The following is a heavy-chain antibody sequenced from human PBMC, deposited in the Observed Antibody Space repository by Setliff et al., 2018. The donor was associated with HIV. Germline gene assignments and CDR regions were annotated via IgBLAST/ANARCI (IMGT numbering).Heavy chain of an antibody. D-gene: IGHD3-3*01. J-gene: IGHJ6*02. Sequence: SETLSLTCSVPGPSLSTGHHWGWIRQTPEKGLECIGSSSDSGYTHYNPSLKSRVTMSVDTSRKQFSLKLTSVTAADTAVYYCAREDGSSWSYDRFYYYGLDVWGQGITVTVSS. CDR3: AREDGSSWSYDRFYYYGLDV. CDR2: SSDSGYT. V-gene: IGHV4-38-2*02. CDR1: GPSLSTGHH.